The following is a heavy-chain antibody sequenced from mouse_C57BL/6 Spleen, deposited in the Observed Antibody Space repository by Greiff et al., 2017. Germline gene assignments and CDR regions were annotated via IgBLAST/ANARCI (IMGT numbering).Heavy chain of an antibody. CDR2: IYPRSGNT. CDR3: ARVRQLEYYFDY. Sequence: ESGAELARPGASVKLSCKASGYTFTSYGISWVKQRTGQGLEWIGEIYPRSGNTYYNEKFKGKATLTADKSSSTAYMELRSLTSEDSAVYFCARVRQLEYYFDYWGQGTTLTVSS. CDR1: GYTFTSYG. D-gene: IGHD6-1*02. V-gene: IGHV1-81*01. J-gene: IGHJ2*01.